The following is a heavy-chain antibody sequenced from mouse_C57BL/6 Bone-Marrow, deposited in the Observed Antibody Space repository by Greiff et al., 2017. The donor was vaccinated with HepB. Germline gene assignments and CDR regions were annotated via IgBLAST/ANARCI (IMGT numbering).Heavy chain of an antibody. Sequence: QVQLQQPGAELVKPGASVKMSCKASGYTFPSYWITWVKPRPGQGLEWIGDIYPGSGSTNSNEKFKSKATLPVDTSSSTAYMQRSSLTSEDSAVYYCARWWVLQHYYAMDYWGQGTSVTVSS. CDR3: ARWWVLQHYYAMDY. CDR1: GYTFPSYW. V-gene: IGHV1-55*01. D-gene: IGHD2-3*01. J-gene: IGHJ4*01. CDR2: IYPGSGST.